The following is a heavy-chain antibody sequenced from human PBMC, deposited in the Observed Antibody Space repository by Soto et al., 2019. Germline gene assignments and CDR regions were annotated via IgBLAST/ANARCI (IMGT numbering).Heavy chain of an antibody. CDR2: IIPVFGTA. V-gene: IGHV1-69*01. CDR1: GGTFSSYA. J-gene: IGHJ5*02. CDR3: ARDLGGHYYVSSGLWEGWYDL. D-gene: IGHD3-22*01. Sequence: QVQLVQSGAEVKKPGSSVKVSCKASGGTFSSYAISWVRQAPSQGLEWMGGIIPVFGTANYAQKFQGSVTIAAEEATSTAYMGVSSLRSEDTAVYYCARDLGGHYYVSSGLWEGWYDLWGQGTLVTVSS.